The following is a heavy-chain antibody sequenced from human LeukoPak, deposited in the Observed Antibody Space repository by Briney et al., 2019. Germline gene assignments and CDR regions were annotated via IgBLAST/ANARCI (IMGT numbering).Heavy chain of an antibody. J-gene: IGHJ6*03. V-gene: IGHV4-34*12. Sequence: SETLSLTCAVYGGSFGDSYWSWIRQPPGKGLEWIGYVIHTGSTNYNPSLKSRVTMSVDTSKNQFSLKLSSVTAADTAVYYCARAVGSGSFQTYYHYMDVWGKGTTVTISS. D-gene: IGHD3-10*01. CDR2: VIHTGST. CDR3: ARAVGSGSFQTYYHYMDV. CDR1: GGSFGDSY.